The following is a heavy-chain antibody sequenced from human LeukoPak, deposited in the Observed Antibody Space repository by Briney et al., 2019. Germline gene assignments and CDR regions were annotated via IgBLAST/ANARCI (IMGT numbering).Heavy chain of an antibody. D-gene: IGHD6-19*01. V-gene: IGHV3-23*01. CDR1: EFTFTSYE. J-gene: IGHJ5*02. Sequence: GGSLRLSCAASEFTFTSYELNWVRQAPGKGLEWVSAISGSGGSTYYADSVKGRFTISRDNSKNTLYLQMNSLRAEDTAVYYCAKDPDSSGEGVGFDPWGQGTLVTVSS. CDR3: AKDPDSSGEGVGFDP. CDR2: ISGSGGST.